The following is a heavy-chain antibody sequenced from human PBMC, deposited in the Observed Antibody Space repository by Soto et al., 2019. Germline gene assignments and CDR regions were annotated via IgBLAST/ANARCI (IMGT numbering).Heavy chain of an antibody. CDR3: ATTTRSGSGSFDP. Sequence: QVQLVESGGGVVQPGRSLRLSCAASGFTFSNYAMHWVRQTPGKGLEWVAIISYDVNTKYYADSVKGRFTISRDNSKNTLFLQMHSLRAEDTGVYYCATTTRSGSGSFDPWGQGTLVTVSS. CDR1: GFTFSNYA. D-gene: IGHD3-22*01. V-gene: IGHV3-30-3*01. J-gene: IGHJ5*02. CDR2: ISYDVNTK.